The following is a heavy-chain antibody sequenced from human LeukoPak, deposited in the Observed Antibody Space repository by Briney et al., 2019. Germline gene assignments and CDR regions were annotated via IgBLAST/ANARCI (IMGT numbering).Heavy chain of an antibody. J-gene: IGHJ4*02. CDR3: ASEPIAVAAYFDY. V-gene: IGHV4-30-2*01. Sequence: PSQTLSLTCAVSGGSISSGGYSWSWIRQPPGKGLEWIGYIYHSGSTYYNPSLKSRVTISVDRSKNQFSLKLSSVTAADTAVYYCASEPIAVAAYFDYWGQGTLVTVSS. D-gene: IGHD6-19*01. CDR1: GGSISSGGYS. CDR2: IYHSGST.